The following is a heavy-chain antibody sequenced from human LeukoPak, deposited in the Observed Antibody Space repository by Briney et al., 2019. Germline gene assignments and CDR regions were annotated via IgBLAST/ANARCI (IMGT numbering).Heavy chain of an antibody. D-gene: IGHD6-19*01. V-gene: IGHV3-53*01. CDR3: ARARGSGWLDFDC. CDR1: GFTVSSNY. J-gene: IGHJ4*02. CDR2: LYSGGDT. Sequence: PGGSLRLSCAASGFTVSSNYMNWVRQAPGKGLEWVSVLYSGGDTYYTDSVKGRFTISRDNSKNTLYLQMNSLGVEDTAVYYCARARGSGWLDFDCWGQGTLVTVSS.